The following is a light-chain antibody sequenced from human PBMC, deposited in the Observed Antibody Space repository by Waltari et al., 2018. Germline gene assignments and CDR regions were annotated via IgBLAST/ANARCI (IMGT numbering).Light chain of an antibody. V-gene: IGLV1-36*01. CDR1: SSNSGNND. CDR3: AAWDDSLNGWV. J-gene: IGLJ3*02. CDR2: YDD. Sequence: QSVLTQPPSVSEAPRQRVTIACSGSSSNSGNNDVKWYQQLPGKDPKLLIYYDDLLPSGVSVRFSGSKSGTSASLAISGLQSEDEADYYCAAWDDSLNGWVFGGGTKLTVL.